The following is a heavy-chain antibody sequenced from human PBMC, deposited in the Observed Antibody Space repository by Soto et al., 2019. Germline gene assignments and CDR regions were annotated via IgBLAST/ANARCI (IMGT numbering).Heavy chain of an antibody. CDR3: ARSHSFDGSIYHYYFDF. V-gene: IGHV4-59*01. J-gene: IGHJ4*02. D-gene: IGHD3-10*01. CDR2: IYASGAT. CDR1: GGSISTYY. Sequence: SETLSLTCTVSGGSISTYYWSWIRQPPGGTLEWIGYIYASGATTYNPSLESRVTMSVDMPNNEFSLELTSLTAADTAVYYCARSHSFDGSIYHYYFDFWGQGTLVTVST.